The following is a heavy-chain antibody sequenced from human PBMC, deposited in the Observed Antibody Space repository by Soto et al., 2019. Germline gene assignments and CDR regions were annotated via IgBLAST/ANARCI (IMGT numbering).Heavy chain of an antibody. Sequence: QVQLVQSGAEVKKPGASVKVSCRASGYTFNNYDIDWVRQAPGQGLEWMGWMNPNSGNTGYAQKFQGRVTMTKNASINTAYMELSSLRSDDTAVYYCARVGESRVVAAVAFDIWGQGTMLTVSS. CDR1: GYTFNNYD. V-gene: IGHV1-8*01. CDR3: ARVGESRVVAAVAFDI. D-gene: IGHD3-16*01. CDR2: MNPNSGNT. J-gene: IGHJ3*02.